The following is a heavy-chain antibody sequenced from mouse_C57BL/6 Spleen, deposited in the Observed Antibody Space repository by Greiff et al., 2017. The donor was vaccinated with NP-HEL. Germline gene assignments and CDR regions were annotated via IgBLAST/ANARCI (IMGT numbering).Heavy chain of an antibody. Sequence: VKLQQPGAELVKPGASVKLSCKASGYTFTSYWMHWVKQRPGQGLEWIGMIHPNSGSTNYNEKFKSKATLTVDKSSSTAYMQLSSLTSEDSAVYYCARGDSSGSWFAYWGQGTLVTVSA. CDR1: GYTFTSYW. CDR2: IHPNSGST. V-gene: IGHV1-64*01. D-gene: IGHD3-2*02. CDR3: ARGDSSGSWFAY. J-gene: IGHJ3*01.